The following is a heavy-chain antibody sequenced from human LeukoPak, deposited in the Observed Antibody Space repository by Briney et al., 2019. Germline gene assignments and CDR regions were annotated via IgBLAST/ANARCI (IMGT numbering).Heavy chain of an antibody. Sequence: GGSLRLSCAASGFTFSSYEMNWVRQAPGKGLEWVSYISSSGSTIYYADSVKGRFTISRDNAKNSLYLQMNSLRAEDTALYYCAKDALRNSAAGNPAWGQGTLVTVSS. J-gene: IGHJ5*02. CDR2: ISSSGSTI. CDR3: AKDALRNSAAGNPA. D-gene: IGHD6-13*01. CDR1: GFTFSSYE. V-gene: IGHV3-48*03.